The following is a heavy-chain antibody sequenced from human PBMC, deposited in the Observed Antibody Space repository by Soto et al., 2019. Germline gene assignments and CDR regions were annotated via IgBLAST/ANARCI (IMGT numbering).Heavy chain of an antibody. D-gene: IGHD3-22*01. J-gene: IGHJ4*01. V-gene: IGHV4-38-2*02. CDR3: ARDLSSGYQTFYFDY. Sequence: SETLSLTCKVSGYLINSGYSWGWIRQSPGRGLEWIGSTSYDGKSYYKPSLKSRVVMSVDLANNQFSLGLRSVTAADTAVYYCARDLSSGYQTFYFDYWGQGTPVTVSS. CDR1: GYLINSGYS. CDR2: TSYDGKS.